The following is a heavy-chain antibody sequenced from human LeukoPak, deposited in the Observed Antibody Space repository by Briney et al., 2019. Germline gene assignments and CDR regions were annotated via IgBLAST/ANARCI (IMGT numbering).Heavy chain of an antibody. J-gene: IGHJ4*02. CDR3: ARLPAAGPSDFDY. V-gene: IGHV4-34*01. Sequence: PSETLSLTCVVYGGSFSDYYWNWIRQPPGKGLEWIGEINHSGSTNYNPSLKSRVTISVDTSKNQFSLKLRSVTAADTAVYYCARLPAAGPSDFDYWGQGTLVTVSS. D-gene: IGHD6-13*01. CDR2: INHSGST. CDR1: GGSFSDYY.